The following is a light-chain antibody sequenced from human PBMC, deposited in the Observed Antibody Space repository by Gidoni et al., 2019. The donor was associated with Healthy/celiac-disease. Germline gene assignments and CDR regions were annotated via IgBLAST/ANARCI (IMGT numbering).Light chain of an antibody. CDR1: QSISSY. J-gene: IGKJ3*01. V-gene: IGKV1-39*01. Sequence: IQMTQSPSSVSASVGDRVTITCRASQSISSYCNWYQQKPGKAPQLLIYAASSLQSGVPSRFSGRGSGTDFTLTISSLPPEDFATYYCQHGYSTPLFGPGTKVDIK. CDR2: AAS. CDR3: QHGYSTPL.